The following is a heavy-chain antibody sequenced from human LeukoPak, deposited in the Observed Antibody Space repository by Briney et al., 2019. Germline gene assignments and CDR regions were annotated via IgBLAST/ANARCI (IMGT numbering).Heavy chain of an antibody. J-gene: IGHJ4*02. Sequence: GGSLRLSCAASGFTFSNHGMHWVRQAPGKGLEWVAVIWYDGSKMYYGDSVKGRFTISRDNSMDTLFLEMNSLRAGDTAVYYCARDIAGSYYNGVDYWGQGTLVTVSS. CDR2: IWYDGSKM. CDR1: GFTFSNHG. D-gene: IGHD3-10*01. V-gene: IGHV3-33*01. CDR3: ARDIAGSYYNGVDY.